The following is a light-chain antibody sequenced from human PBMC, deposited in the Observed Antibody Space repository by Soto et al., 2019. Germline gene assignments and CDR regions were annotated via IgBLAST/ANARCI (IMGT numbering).Light chain of an antibody. Sequence: DVHMPHVXSTLSASKGEXXXXXXXGSQTITRWLACVQQKXGKRPKLLIHDASXLESGVPSRLSGRGSGTEFTLTISRLQPDDFATYYCQHYSTYPWTFGQGTKVDI. CDR3: QHYSTYPWT. CDR1: QTITRW. CDR2: DAS. J-gene: IGKJ1*01. V-gene: IGKV1-5*02.